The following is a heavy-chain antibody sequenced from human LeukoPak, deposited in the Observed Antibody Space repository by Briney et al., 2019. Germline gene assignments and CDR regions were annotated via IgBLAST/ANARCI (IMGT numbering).Heavy chain of an antibody. CDR1: GYTFTGYY. Sequence: ASVKVSCKASGYTFTGYYMHWVRQAPGQGLEWMGWINPNSGGTNYAQKFQGRVTMTRDTSISTAYMELSSLRSEDTAVYYCARGSIYGSGSYYGFWGQGTLVTVSS. V-gene: IGHV1-2*02. D-gene: IGHD3-10*01. CDR3: ARGSIYGSGSYYGF. CDR2: INPNSGGT. J-gene: IGHJ4*02.